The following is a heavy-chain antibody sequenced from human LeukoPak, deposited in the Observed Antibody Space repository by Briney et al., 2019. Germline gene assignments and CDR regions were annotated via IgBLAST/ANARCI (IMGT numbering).Heavy chain of an antibody. J-gene: IGHJ3*02. D-gene: IGHD2-21*02. CDR3: ARVGIAYCGGACEGAFDI. Sequence: SVKVSCTASGGTFSSYAISWVRQAPGQGLEWMGGIIPIFGTANYAQTFQGGVTITADKSTSTAYMELSSLRSEDTAVYYCARVGIAYCGGACEGAFDIWGQGTMVTVSS. V-gene: IGHV1-69*06. CDR2: IIPIFGTA. CDR1: GGTFSSYA.